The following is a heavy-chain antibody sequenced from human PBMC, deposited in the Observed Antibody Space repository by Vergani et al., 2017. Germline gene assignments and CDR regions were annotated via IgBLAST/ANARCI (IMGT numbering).Heavy chain of an antibody. CDR2: INPNSGGT. D-gene: IGHD2-2*02. CDR1: GYTFTGYY. CDR3: ARVPIVVVPAAIASYYFDY. J-gene: IGHJ4*02. V-gene: IGHV1-2*02. Sequence: QVQLVQSGAEVKKPGASVKVSCKASGYTFTGYYMHWVRQAPGQGLEWMGWINPNSGGTNYAQKFQGRVTMTRDTSISTAYMELSRLRSDDTAVYYCARVPIVVVPAAIASYYFDYWGQGTLVTVSS.